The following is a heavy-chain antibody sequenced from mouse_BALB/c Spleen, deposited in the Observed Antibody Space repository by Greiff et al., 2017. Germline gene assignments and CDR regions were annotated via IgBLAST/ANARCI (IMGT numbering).Heavy chain of an antibody. Sequence: EVQRVESGPELVKPGASVKISCKASGYSFTGYYMHWVKQSHVKSLEWIGRINPYNGATSYNQNFKDKASLTVDKSSSTAYMELHSLTSEDSAVYYCARSGTDWYFDVWGAGTTVTVSS. CDR3: ARSGTDWYFDV. CDR1: GYSFTGYY. J-gene: IGHJ1*01. V-gene: IGHV1-31*01. D-gene: IGHD2-14*01. CDR2: INPYNGAT.